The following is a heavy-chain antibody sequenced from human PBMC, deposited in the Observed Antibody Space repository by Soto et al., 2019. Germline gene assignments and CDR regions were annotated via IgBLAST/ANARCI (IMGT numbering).Heavy chain of an antibody. D-gene: IGHD2-15*01. V-gene: IGHV1-69*02. Sequence: QVQLVQSGAEVKKPGSSVKVSCKASGGTFSSYTISWVRQAPGQGLEWMGRIIPILGIANYAQKFQGRVTITADKSTSTAYMELSSLRSEDTAVYYCASDLGYCSGGSCRFDYWGQGTLVPVSS. CDR2: IIPILGIA. CDR3: ASDLGYCSGGSCRFDY. CDR1: GGTFSSYT. J-gene: IGHJ4*02.